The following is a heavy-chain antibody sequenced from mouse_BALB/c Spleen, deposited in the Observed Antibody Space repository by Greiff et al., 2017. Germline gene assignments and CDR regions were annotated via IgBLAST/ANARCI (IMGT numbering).Heavy chain of an antibody. Sequence: VKLVESGPGLVQPSQSLSITCTVSGFSLTSYGVHWVRQSPGKGLEWLGVIWSGGSTDYNAAFISRLSISKDNSKSQVFFKMNSLQANDTAIYYCARVTGRYYFDYWGQGTTLTVSS. CDR3: ARVTGRYYFDY. V-gene: IGHV2-2*02. CDR1: GFSLTSYG. CDR2: IWSGGST. J-gene: IGHJ2*01. D-gene: IGHD2-13*01.